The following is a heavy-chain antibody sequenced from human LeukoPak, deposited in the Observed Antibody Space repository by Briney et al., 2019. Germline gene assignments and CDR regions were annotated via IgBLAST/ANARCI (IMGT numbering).Heavy chain of an antibody. V-gene: IGHV1-18*01. J-gene: IGHJ4*02. CDR1: GYTFTSYG. CDR2: ISAYNGNT. D-gene: IGHD3-10*01. CDR3: AREGYYGSGSAYYFDY. Sequence: ASVKVSCKASGYTFTSYGISWVRQAPGQGLEWMGWISAYNGNTNYAQKLQGRVTMTTDTPTSTAYMELRSLRSDDTAVYYCAREGYYGSGSAYYFDYWGQGTLVTVSS.